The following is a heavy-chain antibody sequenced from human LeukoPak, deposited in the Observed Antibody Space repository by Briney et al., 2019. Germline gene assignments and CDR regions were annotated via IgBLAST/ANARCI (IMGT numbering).Heavy chain of an antibody. V-gene: IGHV3-74*01. CDR3: ARDVVGSSNNGMDV. CDR1: GFTFSSYW. D-gene: IGHD6-13*01. J-gene: IGHJ6*02. Sequence: PGGSLRLSCAASGFTFSSYWMHWVRHVPGKGLVWVSRINSDGSSTSYADSVKGRFTISRDNAKNTLYLQMNSLRAEDTAVYYCARDVVGSSNNGMDVWGQGTTVTVSS. CDR2: INSDGSST.